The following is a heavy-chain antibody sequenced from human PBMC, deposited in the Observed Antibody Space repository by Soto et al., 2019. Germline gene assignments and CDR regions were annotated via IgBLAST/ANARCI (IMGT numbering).Heavy chain of an antibody. D-gene: IGHD4-17*01. CDR1: KFTFSTYA. CDR3: AKDPNGDYLGAFDS. Sequence: EVQLLESGGGLVRPGGSLRLSFGGRKFTFSTYAITWVRQAPGRGLEWVFGISVGGGITKYADSVKGRFTISRDNSKNTLYLQMNSLRAEDTAIYYCAKDPNGDYLGAFDSWGQGTLVTVSS. V-gene: IGHV3-23*01. J-gene: IGHJ4*02. CDR2: ISVGGGIT.